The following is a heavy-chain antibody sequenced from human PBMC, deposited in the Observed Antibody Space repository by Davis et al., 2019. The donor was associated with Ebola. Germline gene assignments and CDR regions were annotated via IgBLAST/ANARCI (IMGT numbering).Heavy chain of an antibody. J-gene: IGHJ4*02. Sequence: SVKVSCKASGGTFSSYAISWVRQAPGQGLDWMGGIIPVSGVPKYAQDFQGRVTITADESTSTAYMELTSLTSDDSAVYYCARASGYSSGWYVWFFDHWGQGTLVTVSS. CDR1: GGTFSSYA. D-gene: IGHD6-19*01. CDR3: ARASGYSSGWYVWFFDH. V-gene: IGHV1-69*13. CDR2: IIPVSGVP.